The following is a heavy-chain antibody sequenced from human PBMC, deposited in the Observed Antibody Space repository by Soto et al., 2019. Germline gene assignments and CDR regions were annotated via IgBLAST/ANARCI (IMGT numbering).Heavy chain of an antibody. V-gene: IGHV2-5*02. Sequence: QITLKESGPTLVKPTQTLTLTCTFSGFSLSTSGVGVGWIRQPPGKDLEWLALIYWDDDKRYSPSLNSRLTITKDTSKRQVVLTMTNMDPVDTATYYCAHSRSVLLVLLAGAGTGFDPWGQGTLVTVSS. J-gene: IGHJ5*02. CDR2: IYWDDDK. CDR1: GFSLSTSGVG. D-gene: IGHD6-13*01. CDR3: AHSRSVLLVLLAGAGTGFDP.